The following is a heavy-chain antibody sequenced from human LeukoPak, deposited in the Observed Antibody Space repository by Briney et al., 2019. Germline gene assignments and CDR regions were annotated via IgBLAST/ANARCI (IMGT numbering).Heavy chain of an antibody. J-gene: IGHJ6*03. CDR3: ARDLGMKGYYYMDV. CDR1: GGTFSSYA. Sequence: SVKVSCKASGGTFSSYAISWVRQAPGQGLEWMGGIIPMFGAAHYAQKFQGRVTITTDESTSTAYMELSSLRSEDTAVYYCARDLGMKGYYYMDVWGKGTTVTVSS. V-gene: IGHV1-69*05. CDR2: IIPMFGAA.